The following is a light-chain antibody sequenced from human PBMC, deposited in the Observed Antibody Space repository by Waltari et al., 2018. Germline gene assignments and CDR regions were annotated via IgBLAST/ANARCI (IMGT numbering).Light chain of an antibody. CDR3: SSYTSRVV. CDR2: EVS. V-gene: IGLV2-14*01. Sequence: QSALTQPASVSGSPGQSITISCTGTSSDVGGYNYVSWYQQHPGKAPKRMIYEVSNRPSGVSNRFSGSKSGNTASLTISGLQAEDEADYYCSSYTSRVVFGGGTKLTVL. CDR1: SSDVGGYNY. J-gene: IGLJ2*01.